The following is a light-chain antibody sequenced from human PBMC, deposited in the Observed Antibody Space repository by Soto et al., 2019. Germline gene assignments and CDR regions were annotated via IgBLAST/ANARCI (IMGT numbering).Light chain of an antibody. CDR2: DAS. J-gene: IGKJ1*01. CDR3: QHYGNSRT. CDR1: QSVGST. V-gene: IGKV3-20*01. Sequence: EFVLTQSPGTLSLSPGERATLSCRASQSVGSTLAWYQQRPGQAPRLLIYDASSRATGIPDRFSGRGSGTDFXLXVNRLXPEDFAVYYCQHYGNSRTFGQGTKVEIK.